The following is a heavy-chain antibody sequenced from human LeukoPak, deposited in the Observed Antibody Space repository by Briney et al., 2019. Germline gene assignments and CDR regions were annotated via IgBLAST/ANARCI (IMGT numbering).Heavy chain of an antibody. CDR1: GGTFSSYA. CDR2: IIPIFGTA. J-gene: IGHJ4*02. Sequence: SVKVSCKASGGTFSSYAISWVRQAPGQGLEWMGGIIPIFGTANYAQKFQGRVTITTDESTSTAYMELSSLRSEDTAVYYCARSYDSSGYYYRYFYYWGQGTLVTVSS. V-gene: IGHV1-69*05. CDR3: ARSYDSSGYYYRYFYY. D-gene: IGHD3-22*01.